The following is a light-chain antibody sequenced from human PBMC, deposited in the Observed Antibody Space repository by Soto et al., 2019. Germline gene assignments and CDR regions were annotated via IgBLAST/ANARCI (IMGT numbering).Light chain of an antibody. CDR2: EVS. V-gene: IGLV2-14*01. CDR3: SSYTSSSHVV. CDR1: SSDVGGYNY. Sequence: QSVLTQPASVSGSPGQSITISCTGTSSDVGGYNYVSWYQQHPGKAPKLMIYEVSNRPSGVSNRFSGSKSGNTASLTISGPQAEDEADYYCSSYTSSSHVVFGGGTKLTVL. J-gene: IGLJ2*01.